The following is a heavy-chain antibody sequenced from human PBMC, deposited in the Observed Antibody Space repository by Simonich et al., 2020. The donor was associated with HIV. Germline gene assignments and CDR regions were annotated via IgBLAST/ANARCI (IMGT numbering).Heavy chain of an antibody. CDR1: GGSFSDYY. J-gene: IGHJ4*02. CDR3: ARNGFYYDSSGCCLFDY. CDR2: INHSGTT. D-gene: IGHD3-22*01. Sequence: QVQLQQWGAGLLKPSETLSLSCAVYGGSFSDYYWSWIRQSPGKGLEGIGEINHSGTTNYNPTLKSRVTISVDTSKTQFSLKLSSVTVADTAVYYCARNGFYYDSSGCCLFDYWGQGTLVTVSS. V-gene: IGHV4-34*01.